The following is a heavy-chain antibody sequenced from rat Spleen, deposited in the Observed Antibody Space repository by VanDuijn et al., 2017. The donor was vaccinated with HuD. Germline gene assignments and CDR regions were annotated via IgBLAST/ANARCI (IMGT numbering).Heavy chain of an antibody. Sequence: EVQLVESDGGLVQPGRSLKLSCAASGFTFSDYYMAWVRQAPTKGLEWVATISYDGTTTSYRDSVRGRFTVSRDNAKSTLYLQMDSLRSEDTATHYCARREYGGFFGYFDYWGQGVMVTVSS. J-gene: IGHJ2*01. CDR1: GFTFSDYY. D-gene: IGHD1-11*01. CDR2: ISYDGTTT. V-gene: IGHV5-29*01. CDR3: ARREYGGFFGYFDY.